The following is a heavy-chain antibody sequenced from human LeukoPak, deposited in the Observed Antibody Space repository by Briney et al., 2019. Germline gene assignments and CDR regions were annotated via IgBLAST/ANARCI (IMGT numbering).Heavy chain of an antibody. J-gene: IGHJ4*02. Sequence: GGSLRLSCAASGFTFSDYTMHWVRQAPGEGLEWVSSISSSSSYIYYADSVKGRFTISRDNAKNSLDLQMNSLRAEDTAVYYCARDRGFDYWGQGTLVTVSS. V-gene: IGHV3-21*01. CDR1: GFTFSDYT. CDR2: ISSSSSYI. CDR3: ARDRGFDY.